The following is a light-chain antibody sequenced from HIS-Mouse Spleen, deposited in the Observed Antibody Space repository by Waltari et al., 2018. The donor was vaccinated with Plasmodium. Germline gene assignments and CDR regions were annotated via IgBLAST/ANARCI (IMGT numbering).Light chain of an antibody. J-gene: IGLJ3*02. CDR3: QVWDSSSDHPV. CDR1: NIGSKS. V-gene: IGLV3-21*02. CDR2: DDS. Sequence: SYVLTQPPSVSVAPGQTARITCGGNNIGSKSVHWYQQKPGQAPVLVVYDDSARPSGFPWRCSGSNSGNTATLTISRVEAGDEADYYCQVWDSSSDHPVFGGGTKLTVL.